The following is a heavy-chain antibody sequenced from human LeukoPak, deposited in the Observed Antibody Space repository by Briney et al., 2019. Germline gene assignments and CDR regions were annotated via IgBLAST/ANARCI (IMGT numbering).Heavy chain of an antibody. Sequence: GGSLRLSCAASGFTFSSYAMHWVRQAPGKGLEWVAVISYDGSNKYYADSVKGRFTISRDNSRNTLYLQMNSLRAEDTAIYYCAKSYYGSGSYPFWGQGTLVTVSS. D-gene: IGHD3-10*01. J-gene: IGHJ4*02. V-gene: IGHV3-30*04. CDR3: AKSYYGSGSYPF. CDR2: ISYDGSNK. CDR1: GFTFSSYA.